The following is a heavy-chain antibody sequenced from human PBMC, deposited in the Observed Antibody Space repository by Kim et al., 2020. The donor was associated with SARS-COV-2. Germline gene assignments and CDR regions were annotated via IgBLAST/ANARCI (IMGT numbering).Heavy chain of an antibody. CDR3: ARDSGKVAGFDS. Sequence: ASVKVSCKASRYTFTRYYIQWVRQAPGQGLEWMGVINSGGGSSSHAQKFQGRVTMTRDTTTSTVYMELSSLSSEDTASYYCARDSGKVAGFDSWGQGTPVTVSS. CDR2: INSGGGSS. D-gene: IGHD6-19*01. CDR1: RYTFTRYY. V-gene: IGHV1-46*01. J-gene: IGHJ4*02.